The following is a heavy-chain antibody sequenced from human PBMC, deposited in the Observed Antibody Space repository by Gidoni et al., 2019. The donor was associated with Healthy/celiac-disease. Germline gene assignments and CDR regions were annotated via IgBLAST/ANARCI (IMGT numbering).Heavy chain of an antibody. D-gene: IGHD3-22*01. CDR3: ARDLMIVVEGAPGY. J-gene: IGHJ4*02. V-gene: IGHV3-48*01. CDR2: ISSNSSTI. CDR1: GFTCSSYS. Sequence: EVQLVESGGGLVQPGGSLRLACAASGFTCSSYSMNWVRQAPGKGLGWVSYISSNSSTIYYADSVKGRFTISRDNAKNSLYLQMNSLRAEDTAVYYCARDLMIVVEGAPGYWGQGTLVTVSS.